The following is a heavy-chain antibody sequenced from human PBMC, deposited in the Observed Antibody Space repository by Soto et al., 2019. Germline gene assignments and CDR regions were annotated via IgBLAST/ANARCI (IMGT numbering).Heavy chain of an antibody. Sequence: SETLSLTCTVSGGSISGHYWSWVRQPPGKGLEYIGYIYHPGSTNYNPSLKSRVTISVDTSKNQFSLKLSSVTAADTAVYYCARRLYYDSSGFEGGGMDVWGQGTTVTVSS. CDR3: ARRLYYDSSGFEGGGMDV. V-gene: IGHV4-59*08. CDR2: IYHPGST. CDR1: GGSISGHY. D-gene: IGHD3-22*01. J-gene: IGHJ6*02.